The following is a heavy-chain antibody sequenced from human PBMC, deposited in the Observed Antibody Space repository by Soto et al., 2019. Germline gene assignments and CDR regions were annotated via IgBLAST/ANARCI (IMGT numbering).Heavy chain of an antibody. V-gene: IGHV1-69*12. D-gene: IGHD5-12*01. Sequence: QVQLVQSGAEVRQPASSVKVSCKTSGGTFSSYAISWVRQAPGQGLEWMGGIVPIVDTSTYAQKFQGRVTITADESTSTVPMELSSLRSDDTAVYYCVRVVAIPGYPDNWGQGTLVTVSS. CDR3: VRVVAIPGYPDN. CDR2: IVPIVDTS. J-gene: IGHJ4*02. CDR1: GGTFSSYA.